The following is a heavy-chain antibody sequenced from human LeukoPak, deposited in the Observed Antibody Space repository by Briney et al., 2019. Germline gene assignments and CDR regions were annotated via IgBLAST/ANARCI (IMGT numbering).Heavy chain of an antibody. CDR3: AKDTGYSSSWYGEAFDI. V-gene: IGHV3-9*01. CDR1: GFTFDDYA. CDR2: ISWNSGSI. D-gene: IGHD6-13*01. J-gene: IGHJ3*02. Sequence: GGSLRLSCAASGFTFDDYAMHWVRQAPGKGLEWVSGISWNSGSIGYADSVKGRFTISRDNAKNSLYLQMNSLRAEDTALYYCAKDTGYSSSWYGEAFDIWGQGTMVTVSS.